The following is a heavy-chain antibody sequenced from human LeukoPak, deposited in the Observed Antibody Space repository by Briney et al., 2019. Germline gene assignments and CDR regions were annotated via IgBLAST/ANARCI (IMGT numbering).Heavy chain of an antibody. V-gene: IGHV1-2*02. CDR2: INPNSGGT. D-gene: IGHD3-22*01. CDR3: ARELNYDSSGYYFDY. J-gene: IGHJ4*02. Sequence: ASVKVSCKASGYTFTVYFMHWVRQAPGQGLEWMGWINPNSGGTNYAQKFQGRVTMTRDTSISTAYMELSRMRSDDTAVYYCARELNYDSSGYYFDYWGQGTLVTVSS. CDR1: GYTFTVYF.